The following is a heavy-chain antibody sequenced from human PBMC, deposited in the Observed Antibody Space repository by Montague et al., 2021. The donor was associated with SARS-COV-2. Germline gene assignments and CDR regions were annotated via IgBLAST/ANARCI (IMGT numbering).Heavy chain of an antibody. CDR3: ASDRGELHAADY. CDR1: GFTFSSYS. J-gene: IGHJ4*02. CDR2: ISSSSSYI. Sequence: SLRLSCAASGFTFSSYSMNWVRQAPGKGLEWVSSISSSSSYIYYADSVKGRFTISRDNAKNSLYLQMNSLRAEDTAVYYCASDRGELHAADYWGQGNLVTVSS. V-gene: IGHV3-21*01. D-gene: IGHD1-26*01.